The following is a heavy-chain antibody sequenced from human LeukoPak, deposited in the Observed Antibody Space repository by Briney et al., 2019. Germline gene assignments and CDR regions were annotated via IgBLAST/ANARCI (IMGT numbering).Heavy chain of an antibody. J-gene: IGHJ5*02. CDR2: IYHSGST. V-gene: IGHV4-30-2*01. D-gene: IGHD6-19*01. Sequence: SETLSLTCAVSGGSISSGGYSWSWIRQPPGKGLEWIGYIYHSGSTYYNPSLKSRVTISIDTSKNQFSVKLTSVTAADTAVYYCARDQGAVAGIDPWGQGTLVTVSS. CDR3: ARDQGAVAGIDP. CDR1: GGSISSGGYS.